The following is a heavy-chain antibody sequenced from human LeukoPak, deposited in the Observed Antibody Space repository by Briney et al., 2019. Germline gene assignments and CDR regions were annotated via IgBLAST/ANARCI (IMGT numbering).Heavy chain of an antibody. CDR2: INPNSGGT. Sequence: ASVRVSCKASGYTFTGYYMHWVRHAPGQGLEWMGWINPNSGGTNYAQKFQGRVTMTRDTSISTAYMELSRLRSDDTAVYYCARGKSGIAARPFDYWGQGTLVTVSS. V-gene: IGHV1-2*02. CDR1: GYTFTGYY. CDR3: ARGKSGIAARPFDY. D-gene: IGHD6-6*01. J-gene: IGHJ4*02.